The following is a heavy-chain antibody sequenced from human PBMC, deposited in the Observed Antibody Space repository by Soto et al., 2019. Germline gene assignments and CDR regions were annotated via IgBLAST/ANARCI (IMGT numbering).Heavy chain of an antibody. J-gene: IGHJ6*02. Sequence: QVQVVQSGVEVRRPGSSVKVSCKASGDTFKNCVISWVRQAPGQGLEWMGGIIPLLGTTDFAQRYQGRLTITTDESTTTAYMELSRLGSEDTATYYCAAELGFGRLSVVWGQGTTVIVSS. CDR3: AAELGFGRLSVV. D-gene: IGHD7-27*01. CDR2: IIPLLGTT. V-gene: IGHV1-69*19. CDR1: GDTFKNCV.